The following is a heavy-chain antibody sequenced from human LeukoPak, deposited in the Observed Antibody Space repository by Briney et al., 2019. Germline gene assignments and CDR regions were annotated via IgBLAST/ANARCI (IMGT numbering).Heavy chain of an antibody. CDR1: GFTFSSYS. CDR3: AKVGEGSGVRGVIRPYFDY. V-gene: IGHV3-21*04. D-gene: IGHD3-10*01. J-gene: IGHJ4*02. Sequence: GGSLRLSCAASGFTFSSYSMNWVRQAPGKGLEWVSSISSSSSYIYYADSVKGRFTISRDNAKNSLYLQMNSLRAEDTAVYYCAKVGEGSGVRGVIRPYFDYWGQRTLVTVSS. CDR2: ISSSSSYI.